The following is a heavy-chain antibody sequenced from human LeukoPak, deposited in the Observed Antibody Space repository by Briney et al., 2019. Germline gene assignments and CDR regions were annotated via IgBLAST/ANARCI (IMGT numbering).Heavy chain of an antibody. D-gene: IGHD6-19*01. J-gene: IGHJ5*02. CDR1: GFTFSSYG. Sequence: GGSLRLSCAASGFTFSSYGMHWVRQAPGKGLEWVAVISYDGSNKYYADSVKGRFTISRDNSKNTLYLQMNSLRAEDTAVYYCARGRRQWLPPARYWFDPWGQGTLVTVSS. CDR2: ISYDGSNK. CDR3: ARGRRQWLPPARYWFDP. V-gene: IGHV3-30*03.